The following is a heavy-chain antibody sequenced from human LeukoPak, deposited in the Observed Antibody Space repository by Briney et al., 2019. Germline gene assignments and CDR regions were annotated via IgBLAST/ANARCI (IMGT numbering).Heavy chain of an antibody. V-gene: IGHV3-30-3*01. CDR1: GFTFSSYA. J-gene: IGHJ4*02. D-gene: IGHD6-19*01. CDR2: ISYDGSNK. Sequence: GGSLRLSCAASGFTFSSYAMHGVRQARGKGLEWVAVISYDGSNKYYADSAKGRSTISRDKSKNTLYLEMNGLRAGDTAVYYCARESAVDGLFDYWGQGTLVTVSS. CDR3: ARESAVDGLFDY.